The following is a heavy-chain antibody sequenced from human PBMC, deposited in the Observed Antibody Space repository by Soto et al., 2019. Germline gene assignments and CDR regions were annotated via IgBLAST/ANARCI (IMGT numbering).Heavy chain of an antibody. CDR3: ARSTTSCYSLCWFDP. Sequence: ASVKVSCKASGYTFTTYTIQWVRQAPGQRLEWMGWINAGNGETKYSQNFQGRVTITRDTSASTAYMELNSLRSEDAAVYYCARSTTSCYSLCWFDPWGQGTLVTVSS. J-gene: IGHJ5*02. V-gene: IGHV1-3*01. D-gene: IGHD2-2*02. CDR2: INAGNGET. CDR1: GYTFTTYT.